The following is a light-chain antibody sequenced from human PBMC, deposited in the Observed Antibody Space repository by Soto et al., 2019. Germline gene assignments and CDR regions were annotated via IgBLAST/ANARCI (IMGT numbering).Light chain of an antibody. CDR2: EAS. CDR1: QSIGKW. V-gene: IGKV1-5*03. J-gene: IGKJ1*01. CDR3: QQYNTYSA. Sequence: DIQMTQSPSTLSASVGDRVTITCRASQSIGKWLAWYQQKPGKAPKLLIYEASTLTSGVPSRFSGSGSGTEFTLTISSLQPDDFATYYCQQYNTYSAFGQGTKVEIK.